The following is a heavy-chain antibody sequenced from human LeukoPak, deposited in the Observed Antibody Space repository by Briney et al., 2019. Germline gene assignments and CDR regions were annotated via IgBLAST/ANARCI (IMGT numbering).Heavy chain of an antibody. J-gene: IGHJ4*02. Sequence: PSETLSLTCSVSACSTNTYLWSWIPQPPGMELEWIGYMYYSGRSNYNPSLKSRATISVDTSKNQFSLRLNSVTAADTAVYYCARHIGWGVGRFDYWGQGNLVTVS. D-gene: IGHD3-10*01. CDR2: MYYSGRS. CDR1: ACSTNTYL. CDR3: ARHIGWGVGRFDY. V-gene: IGHV4-59*08.